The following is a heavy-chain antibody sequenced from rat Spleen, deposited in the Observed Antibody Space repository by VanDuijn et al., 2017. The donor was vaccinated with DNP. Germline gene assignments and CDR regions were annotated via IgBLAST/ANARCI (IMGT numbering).Heavy chain of an antibody. CDR2: ITTSSTNT. D-gene: IGHD1-9*01. CDR3: ATDTYYDYPGYPPFAY. Sequence: EVQLVESGGGLVQPGRSMKLSCAASGFTFSDSDMAWVRQPPTRGLEWVASITTSSTNTYYRDSVKGRFTISRDNAEDTLYLQLDSLRSEDTATYFCATDTYYDYPGYPPFAYWGQGILVTVSS. J-gene: IGHJ3*01. V-gene: IGHV5-25*01. CDR1: GFTFSDSD.